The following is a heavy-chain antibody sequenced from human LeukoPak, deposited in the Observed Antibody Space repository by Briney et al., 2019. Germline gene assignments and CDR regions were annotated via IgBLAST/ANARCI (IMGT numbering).Heavy chain of an antibody. V-gene: IGHV3-53*01. D-gene: IGHD2-15*01. CDR2: IYGDGST. Sequence: SGGSLRLSCAASGFTANNNYMNWIRLAPGQGMQLVSGIYGDGSTYYADSVKGRFTISRDSSKNTLYLQMNSLRAEGTAVYYCAIGSYCSGGSCYPLFDYWGRGTLATVSS. CDR1: GFTANNNY. J-gene: IGHJ4*02. CDR3: AIGSYCSGGSCYPLFDY.